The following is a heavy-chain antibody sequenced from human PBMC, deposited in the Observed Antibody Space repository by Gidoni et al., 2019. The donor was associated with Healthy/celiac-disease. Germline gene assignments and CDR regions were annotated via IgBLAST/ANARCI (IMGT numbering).Heavy chain of an antibody. V-gene: IGHV1-69*06. D-gene: IGHD3-22*01. CDR2: IIPIFGTS. Sequence: QAQLVQSGAEGKKPGSSVKVSCKASGGTFSSYALSWVRQAPGQGLEWMGGIIPIFGTSNYAQKFQGRVTITADKSTSTAYMELSSLRSEDTAVYYCYYYDSSGYYDFDYWGQGTLVTVSS. CDR3: YYYDSSGYYDFDY. J-gene: IGHJ4*02. CDR1: GGTFSSYA.